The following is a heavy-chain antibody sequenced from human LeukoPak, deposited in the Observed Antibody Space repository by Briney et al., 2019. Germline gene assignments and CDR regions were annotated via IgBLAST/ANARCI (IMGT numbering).Heavy chain of an antibody. J-gene: IGHJ4*02. Sequence: ASVKVSCKASGYTFTGYYMHWVRQAPGQGLEWMGWINPNSGGTNYAQKFQGRVTMTRDTSISTAYMELSRLRSDDTAVYYCARAYYDFWSGYYNDYWGQRTLVTVSS. CDR3: ARAYYDFWSGYYNDY. CDR2: INPNSGGT. CDR1: GYTFTGYY. D-gene: IGHD3-3*01. V-gene: IGHV1-2*02.